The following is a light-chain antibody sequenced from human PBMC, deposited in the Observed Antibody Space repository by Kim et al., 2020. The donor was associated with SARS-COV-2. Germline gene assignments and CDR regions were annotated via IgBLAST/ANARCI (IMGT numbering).Light chain of an antibody. CDR1: QSVSTS. CDR3: QQYGNSPST. Sequence: LSPGESAPLACRAIQSVSTSLAWYQQKPGQAPRLLIHGASSRTTGIPDRFSGSGSGTDFTLTISRLEPEDFAVYYCQQYGNSPSTFGQGTRLEIK. CDR2: GAS. J-gene: IGKJ5*01. V-gene: IGKV3-20*01.